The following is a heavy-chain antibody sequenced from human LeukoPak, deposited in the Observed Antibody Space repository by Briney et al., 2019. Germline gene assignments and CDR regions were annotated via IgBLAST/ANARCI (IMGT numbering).Heavy chain of an antibody. J-gene: IGHJ2*01. V-gene: IGHV4-4*09. D-gene: IGHD6-19*01. Sequence: SETLSLTCTVSGGSVSSYYWSWIRQLPGKGLEWIGYIYNSENTKYNSSPESRVSMSMDTSKNRFFLKLSSVTAADTAVYYCARFYSGPSGWFVLWYFDLWGRGSLVTVSS. CDR1: GGSVSSYY. CDR2: IYNSENT. CDR3: ARFYSGPSGWFVLWYFDL.